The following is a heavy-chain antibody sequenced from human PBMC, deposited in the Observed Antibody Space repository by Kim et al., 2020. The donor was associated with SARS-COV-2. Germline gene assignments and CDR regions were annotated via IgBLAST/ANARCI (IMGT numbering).Heavy chain of an antibody. CDR3: ARDKVVRGADDYYGMDV. CDR2: INTNTGNP. J-gene: IGHJ6*02. V-gene: IGHV7-4-1*02. Sequence: DSVKVSCKASGYTFTSYAMNWVRQAPGQGLEWMGWINTNTGNPTYAQGFTGRFVFSLDTSVSTAYLQISSLKAEDTAVYYCARDKVVRGADDYYGMDVWGQGATVTVSS. CDR1: GYTFTSYA. D-gene: IGHD3-10*01.